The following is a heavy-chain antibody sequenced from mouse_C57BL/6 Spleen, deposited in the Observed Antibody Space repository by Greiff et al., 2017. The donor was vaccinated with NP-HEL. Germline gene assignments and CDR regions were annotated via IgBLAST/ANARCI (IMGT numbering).Heavy chain of an antibody. J-gene: IGHJ2*01. D-gene: IGHD3-3*01. CDR2: IWSGGST. CDR1: GFSLTSYG. V-gene: IGHV2-2*01. CDR3: ARNGGLGRSYFDY. Sequence: QVQLKESGPGLVQPSQCLSITCTVSGFSLTSYGVHWVRQSPGKGLEWLGVIWSGGSTDYNAAFISRLGISKDNSKSQVFFKMNSLQADDTAIYYCARNGGLGRSYFDYWGQGTTLTVSS.